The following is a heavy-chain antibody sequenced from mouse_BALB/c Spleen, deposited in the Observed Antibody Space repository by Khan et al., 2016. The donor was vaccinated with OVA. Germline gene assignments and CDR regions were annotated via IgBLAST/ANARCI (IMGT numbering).Heavy chain of an antibody. V-gene: IGHV1S81*02. D-gene: IGHD1-1*02. Sequence: QVQLQQSGAELVKPGASVRLSCKASGYTFTSYYLYWVKQRPGQGLEWIGDINPSSGGTNFNEKFKSKATLTVDKSSSTAYIQLNSLTSEDSAVYDCTSSGYGPFAYWGKGTLVTVSA. CDR1: GYTFTSYY. CDR3: TSSGYGPFAY. CDR2: INPSSGGT. J-gene: IGHJ3*01.